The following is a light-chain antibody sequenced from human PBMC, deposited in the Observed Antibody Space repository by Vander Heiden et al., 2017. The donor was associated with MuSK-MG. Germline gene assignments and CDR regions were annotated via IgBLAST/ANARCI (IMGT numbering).Light chain of an antibody. CDR3: QQDDSTPLT. CDR2: AAS. J-gene: IGKJ4*01. V-gene: IGKV1-NL1*01. CDR1: QGISNS. Sequence: IRMPQSPSSLSSSVGDRVTFTCRASQGISNSVAWYQQKPGKAPKLLLYAASRLESGVPSRFSGSGAGTDYTRTISSLQPEDFATYYCQQDDSTPLTFGGGTKVEIK.